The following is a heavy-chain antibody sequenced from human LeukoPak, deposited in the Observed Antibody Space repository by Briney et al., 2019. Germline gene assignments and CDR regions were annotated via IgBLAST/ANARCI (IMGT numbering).Heavy chain of an antibody. CDR3: ARHRDSSSSVVYYYYGMDV. D-gene: IGHD6-6*01. Sequence: GGSLRLSCAASGFTFSSYWMHWVRQAPGKGLVWVSRINSDGSSTSYAASVKGRFTISRDNAKNTLYLQMNSLRAEDTALYYCARHRDSSSSVVYYYYGMDVWGQGTTVTVSS. CDR1: GFTFSSYW. CDR2: INSDGSST. J-gene: IGHJ6*02. V-gene: IGHV3-74*01.